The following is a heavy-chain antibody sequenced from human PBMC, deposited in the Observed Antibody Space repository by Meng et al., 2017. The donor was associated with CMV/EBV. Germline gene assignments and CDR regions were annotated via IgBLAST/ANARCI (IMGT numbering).Heavy chain of an antibody. Sequence: LQEAGPGLVKPSQTLSVTCTVSGGSISSGSCYWSWIRQPAGKGLEWIGRIYTSGSTNYNPSLKSRVTISVDTSKNQFSLKLSSVTAADTAVYYCASVQGLGVSWGQGTLVTVSS. D-gene: IGHD3-10*01. CDR3: ASVQGLGVS. CDR2: IYTSGST. J-gene: IGHJ4*02. CDR1: GGSISSGSCY. V-gene: IGHV4-61*02.